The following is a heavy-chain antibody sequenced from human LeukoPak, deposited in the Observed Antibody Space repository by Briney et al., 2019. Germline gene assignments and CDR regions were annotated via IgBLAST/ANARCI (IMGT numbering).Heavy chain of an antibody. J-gene: IGHJ4*02. CDR3: ARALGDFSSGWYGGEDY. D-gene: IGHD6-19*01. V-gene: IGHV3-30*04. CDR2: ISYDGSNK. CDR1: GFTFSSYA. Sequence: PGRSLRLSCAASGFTFSSYAMHWVRQAPGKGLEWVAVISYDGSNKYYADSVKGRFTISRDNSKNTLYLQMNSLRAEDTAVYYCARALGDFSSGWYGGEDYWGQGTLVTVSS.